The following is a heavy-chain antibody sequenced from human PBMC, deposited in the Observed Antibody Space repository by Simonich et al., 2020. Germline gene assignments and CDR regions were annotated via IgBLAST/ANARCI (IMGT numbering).Heavy chain of an antibody. CDR2: IKQDGSEK. CDR3: ARDGLGTAYYYYMDV. D-gene: IGHD7-27*01. V-gene: IGHV3-7*01. J-gene: IGHJ6*03. Sequence: EVQLVESGGGLVQPGGSLRLSCAASGFTFSSYWMSWFRQAPGKVLEWVANIKQDGSEKYYVDSVKGRFTISRDNAKNSLFRLINSLRAEDTAVYYCARDGLGTAYYYYMDVWGKGTTVTVSS. CDR1: GFTFSSYW.